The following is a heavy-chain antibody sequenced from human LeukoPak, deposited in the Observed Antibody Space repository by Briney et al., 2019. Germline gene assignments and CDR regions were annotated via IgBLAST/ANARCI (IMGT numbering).Heavy chain of an antibody. CDR2: IYYSGST. CDR3: ARVRGGGAVAGRAPPNWFNP. Sequence: TLSLTCTVSGGSISSGGYYWSWIRQHPGKGLEWIGYIYYSGSTYYNPSLKSRVTISVDTSKNQFSLKLSSVTAADTAVYYCARVRGGGAVAGRAPPNWFNPWGQGTLVTVSS. D-gene: IGHD6-19*01. V-gene: IGHV4-31*03. J-gene: IGHJ5*02. CDR1: GGSISSGGYY.